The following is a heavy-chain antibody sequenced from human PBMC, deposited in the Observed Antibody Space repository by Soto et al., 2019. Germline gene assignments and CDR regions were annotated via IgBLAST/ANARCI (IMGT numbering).Heavy chain of an antibody. D-gene: IGHD1-26*01. V-gene: IGHV3-48*03. Sequence: GGSLRLSCAASGFTFSSYEMNWVRQAPGKGLEWVSYISSSGSTIYYADSVKGRFTISRDNAKNSLYLQMNSLRAEDTAVYYCAREWELEAGVFDYWGQGTLVTVSS. J-gene: IGHJ4*02. CDR1: GFTFSSYE. CDR2: ISSSGSTI. CDR3: AREWELEAGVFDY.